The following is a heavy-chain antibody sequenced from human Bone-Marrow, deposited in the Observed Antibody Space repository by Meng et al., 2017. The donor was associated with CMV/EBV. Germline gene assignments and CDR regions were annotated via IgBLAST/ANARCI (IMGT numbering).Heavy chain of an antibody. CDR1: GYTFTTYD. V-gene: IGHV1-18*01. CDR2: ISAYNGNT. CDR3: AREVKGAMVRGERIHYYYGMDV. Sequence: ASVKVSCKASGYTFTTYDINWVRQAPGQGLEWMGWISAYNGNTNYAQKLQGRVTMTTDTSTSTAYMELRSLRSDDTAVYYCAREVKGAMVRGERIHYYYGMDVWGQGTTVTVSS. D-gene: IGHD3-10*01. J-gene: IGHJ6*02.